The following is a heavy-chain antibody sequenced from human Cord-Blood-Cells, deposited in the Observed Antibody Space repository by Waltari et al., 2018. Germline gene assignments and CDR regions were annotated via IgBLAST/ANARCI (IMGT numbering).Heavy chain of an antibody. D-gene: IGHD6-19*01. CDR1: GGSFSGYY. V-gene: IGHV4-34*01. J-gene: IGHJ4*02. Sequence: QVQLQQGGAGLLKPSETLSLTCAVYGGSFSGYYWSWLRQPPGKGLEWIGEMNHRSSTTYNPSLKSRVPISVDTSKNQFSVKRSAVTAADTAVYYCARGLGQWLASDYWGQGTLVTVSS. CDR2: MNHRSST. CDR3: ARGLGQWLASDY.